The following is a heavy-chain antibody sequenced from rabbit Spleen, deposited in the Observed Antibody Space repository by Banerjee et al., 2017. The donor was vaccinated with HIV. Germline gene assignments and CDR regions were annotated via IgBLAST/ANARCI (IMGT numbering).Heavy chain of an antibody. V-gene: IGHV1S45*01. D-gene: IGHD1-1*01. CDR2: MNAITGKT. J-gene: IGHJ6*01. CDR3: ARDTSSSFSSYGMDL. Sequence: QEQLVESGGGLVKPGASLTLTCKASGFPFSDKDVMCWVRQAPGKGLEWIACMNAITGKTVYATWAKGRFTFSKTSSTTVTLQMTSLTVADTATYFCARDTSSSFSSYGMDLWGPGTLVTVS. CDR1: GFPFSDKDV.